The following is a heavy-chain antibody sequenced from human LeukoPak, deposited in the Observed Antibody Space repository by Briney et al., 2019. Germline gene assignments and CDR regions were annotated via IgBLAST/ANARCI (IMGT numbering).Heavy chain of an antibody. CDR3: AKDQGYYGSGSYKEYFQH. Sequence: GGSLRLSCAASGFTFSRHAMSWVRQAPGKGLEWVSAISGSGDSTYYADSVKGRFTISRDNSKNTLYLQLNSLRAEDTAVYYCAKDQGYYGSGSYKEYFQHWGQGTLVTVSS. V-gene: IGHV3-23*01. D-gene: IGHD3-10*01. J-gene: IGHJ1*01. CDR1: GFTFSRHA. CDR2: ISGSGDST.